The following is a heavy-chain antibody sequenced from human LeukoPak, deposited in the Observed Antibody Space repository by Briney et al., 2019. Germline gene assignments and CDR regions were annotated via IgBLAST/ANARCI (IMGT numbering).Heavy chain of an antibody. J-gene: IGHJ4*02. CDR3: ARDRSQYYYDSSGYPFDY. V-gene: IGHV4-4*07. Sequence: SETLSLTCTVSGGSISGYHWSWIRQPAGKGLEWTGRIYSTGSANYNPSLKSRVTMSVDTSKNQFSLKLSSMTAADTAVYYCARDRSQYYYDSSGYPFDYWGRGTLVTVSS. CDR1: GGSISGYH. CDR2: IYSTGSA. D-gene: IGHD3-22*01.